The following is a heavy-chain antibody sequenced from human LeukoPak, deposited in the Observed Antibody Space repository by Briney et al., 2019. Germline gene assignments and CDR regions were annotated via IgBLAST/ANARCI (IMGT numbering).Heavy chain of an antibody. CDR2: IRYDGSNK. Sequence: GGSLRLSCAASGFTFSSYGMHWVRQAPGKGLEWVAFIRYDGSNKYYADSVKGRSTISRDNSKNTLYLQMNSLRAEDTAVYYCAKSSIDSSPYFDYWGQGTLVTVSS. J-gene: IGHJ4*02. CDR3: AKSSIDSSPYFDY. CDR1: GFTFSSYG. D-gene: IGHD6-13*01. V-gene: IGHV3-30*02.